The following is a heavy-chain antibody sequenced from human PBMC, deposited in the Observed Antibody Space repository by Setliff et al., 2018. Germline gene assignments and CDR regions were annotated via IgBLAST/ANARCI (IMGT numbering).Heavy chain of an antibody. J-gene: IGHJ4*02. CDR1: GGSISDYY. CDR3: ARLCISYESNTYFYPKYFDF. CDR2: IYYGGST. Sequence: SETLSLTCTVSGGSISDYYWSWIRQAPGKGLEWIGYIYYGGSTNYNPSLNSRVAISVDTSQNQFSLRLNSVTAADTAVYYCARLCISYESNTYFYPKYFDFWGQGTLVTVSS. D-gene: IGHD3-22*01. V-gene: IGHV4-59*01.